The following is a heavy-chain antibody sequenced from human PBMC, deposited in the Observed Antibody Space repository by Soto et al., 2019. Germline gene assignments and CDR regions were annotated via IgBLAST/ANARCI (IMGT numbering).Heavy chain of an antibody. V-gene: IGHV3-33*01. CDR3: VRDPYLPAAGRFSSLHY. J-gene: IGHJ4*02. D-gene: IGHD2-2*01. CDR2: IWYDGVNK. Sequence: QVQLVESGGGVVQPGRSLRLSCAASGFSFSSYAMHWVRQAPGKGLEWVAVIWYDGVNKYYADSVKGRFTISRDNSNNTLYVQMNSLKAEDTAVYYCVRDPYLPAAGRFSSLHYWGPGTLVTVSS. CDR1: GFSFSSYA.